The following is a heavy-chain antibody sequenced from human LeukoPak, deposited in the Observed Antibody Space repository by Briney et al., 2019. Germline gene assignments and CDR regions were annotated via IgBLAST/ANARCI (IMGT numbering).Heavy chain of an antibody. CDR2: INHSGST. D-gene: IGHD3-9*01. CDR3: ARGMPRRYYDILTGYSH. Sequence: SETLSLTCVVYGGSFSGYSWSWIRQPPGKGLEWIGEINHSGSTNYNPSLKSRVTISVDTSKNQFSLKLSSVTAADTAVYYCARGMPRRYYDILTGYSHWGQGTLVTVSS. CDR1: GGSFSGYS. J-gene: IGHJ4*02. V-gene: IGHV4-34*01.